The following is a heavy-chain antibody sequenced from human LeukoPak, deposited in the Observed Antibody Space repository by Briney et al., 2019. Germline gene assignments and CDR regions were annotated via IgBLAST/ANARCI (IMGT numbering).Heavy chain of an antibody. J-gene: IGHJ5*02. V-gene: IGHV4-39*07. CDR3: ARVGYDSSEKRARWFDP. CDR1: GGSVNNNNYY. Sequence: SETLSLTCTVSGGSVNNNNYYWVWIRQPPGKGLEWIGSINYSGTTYYNPSLKSRATISVDTSKNQFSLKLSSVTAADTAVYYCARVGYDSSEKRARWFDPWGQGTLVTVSS. D-gene: IGHD3-22*01. CDR2: INYSGTT.